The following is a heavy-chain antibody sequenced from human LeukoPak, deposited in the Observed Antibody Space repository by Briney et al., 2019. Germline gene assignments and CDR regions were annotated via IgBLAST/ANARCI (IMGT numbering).Heavy chain of an antibody. D-gene: IGHD5-24*01. V-gene: IGHV3-21*01. CDR2: ISSSSSYI. J-gene: IGHJ4*02. CDR1: GFTFSSYS. Sequence: NSGGSLRLSCAAPGFTFSSYSMNWVRQAPGKGLEWVSSISSSSSYIYYADSVKGRFTISRDNAKNSLYLQMNSLRAEDTAVYYCAREMGDGYNGGVDYWGQGTLVTVSS. CDR3: AREMGDGYNGGVDY.